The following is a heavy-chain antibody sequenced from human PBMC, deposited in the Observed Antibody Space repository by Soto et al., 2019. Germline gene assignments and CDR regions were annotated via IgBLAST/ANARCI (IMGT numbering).Heavy chain of an antibody. J-gene: IGHJ6*02. Sequence: ASVKVSCKASGYTFTSYDINWVRQATGQGLEWMGWMNPNSGNTGYSQKFQGRVTITRDTSASTAYMELSSLRSEDTAVYYCARGWWLFSYYYYGMDVWGQGTTVTVAS. V-gene: IGHV1-8*01. D-gene: IGHD5-12*01. CDR2: MNPNSGNT. CDR1: GYTFTSYD. CDR3: ARGWWLFSYYYYGMDV.